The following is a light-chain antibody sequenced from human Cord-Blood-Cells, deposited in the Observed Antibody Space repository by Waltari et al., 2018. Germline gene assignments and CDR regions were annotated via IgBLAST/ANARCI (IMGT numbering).Light chain of an antibody. V-gene: IGLV2-11*01. CDR1: SSDVGGYNY. Sequence: QSALTQPRSVSGSPGQSVTISCTGTSSDVGGYNYVSCYQQHPGNAPKLMIYDVSKGPSGGAGRLPGSNAGNTASLTISGLQAEDEADYYCCSYAGSYTVVFGGGTKLTVL. CDR3: CSYAGSYTVV. J-gene: IGLJ2*01. CDR2: DVS.